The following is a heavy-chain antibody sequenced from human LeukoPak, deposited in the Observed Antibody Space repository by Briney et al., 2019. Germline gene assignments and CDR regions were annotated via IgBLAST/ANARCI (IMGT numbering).Heavy chain of an antibody. D-gene: IGHD6-6*01. CDR2: IKQDGSEK. CDR3: ARDREATRLDY. CDR1: GFTFSSYW. V-gene: IGHV3-7*01. Sequence: GGSLRLSCAASGFTFSSYWMSWVRQAPGKGLEWVANIKQDGSEKYYVDSVKGRFTISRDNAKNSLYLQMSSLRVEDTAVYYCARDREATRLDYWGEGTLVTVSS. J-gene: IGHJ4*02.